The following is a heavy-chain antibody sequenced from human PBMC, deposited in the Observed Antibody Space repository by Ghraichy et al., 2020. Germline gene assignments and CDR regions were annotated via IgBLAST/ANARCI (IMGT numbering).Heavy chain of an antibody. D-gene: IGHD5-12*01. V-gene: IGHV3-23*01. Sequence: LSLTCAASGFTFSSYAMSWVRQAPGKGLEWVSDISDTGSRTYYADSVKGRFTISRDNSKNTLYLQMNSLRAEDTALYYCAKGPYDGYLYYLDYWGQGTLVSVSS. CDR3: AKGPYDGYLYYLDY. J-gene: IGHJ4*02. CDR1: GFTFSSYA. CDR2: ISDTGSRT.